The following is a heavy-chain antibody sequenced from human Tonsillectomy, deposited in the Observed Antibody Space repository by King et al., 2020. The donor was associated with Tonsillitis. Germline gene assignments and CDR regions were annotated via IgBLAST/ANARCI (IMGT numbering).Heavy chain of an antibody. D-gene: IGHD3-10*01. CDR3: AREGVTMIRGVIDAYYYYGMDV. Sequence: VQLLQWGAGLLKPSETLSLTCAVYGGSFSGYYWSWIRQAPGKGLEWIGEINHSGSTNYNPSLKSRVTLSIDTSKNQFSLKLSSVTAADTAVYYCAREGVTMIRGVIDAYYYYGMDVWGQGTTVTVSS. J-gene: IGHJ6*02. CDR1: GGSFSGYY. V-gene: IGHV4-34*01. CDR2: INHSGST.